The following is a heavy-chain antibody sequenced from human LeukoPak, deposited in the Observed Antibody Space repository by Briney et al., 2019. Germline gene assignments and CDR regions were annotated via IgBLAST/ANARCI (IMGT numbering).Heavy chain of an antibody. CDR1: GFTFSSYA. D-gene: IGHD5-18*01. CDR3: ARDRGEDVDTAMAIYWYFDL. J-gene: IGHJ2*01. CDR2: ISGSGGST. V-gene: IGHV3-23*01. Sequence: GGSLRLSCAASGFTFSSYAMSWVRQAPGKGLEWVSAISGSGGSTYYADSVKGRFTISRDNSKNTLYLQMNSLRAEDTAVYYCARDRGEDVDTAMAIYWYFDLWGRGTLVTVSS.